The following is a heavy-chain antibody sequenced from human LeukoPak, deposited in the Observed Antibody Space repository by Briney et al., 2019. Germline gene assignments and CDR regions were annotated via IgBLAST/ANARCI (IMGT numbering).Heavy chain of an antibody. V-gene: IGHV4-30-4*07. CDR1: GGSISSGGYS. Sequence: SETLSLTCAVSGGSISSGGYSWSWIRQPPGKGLEWIGYIYYSGSTYYNPSLKSRVTISVDTSKNQFSLRLNSVTAADTAVYYCARPPHYYDTSGYSVWGQGTLVTVSS. CDR2: IYYSGST. CDR3: ARPPHYYDTSGYSV. D-gene: IGHD3-22*01. J-gene: IGHJ4*02.